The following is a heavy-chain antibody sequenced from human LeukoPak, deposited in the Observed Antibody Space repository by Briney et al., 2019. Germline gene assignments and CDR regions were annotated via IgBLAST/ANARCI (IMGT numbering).Heavy chain of an antibody. J-gene: IGHJ4*02. D-gene: IGHD5-24*01. V-gene: IGHV4-31*03. Sequence: SETLSLTCTVSGGSTSSAAYSWSWIRQLPGKGLEWLGYIYFSGSTYYNPSLKSRITISVDTSKNQFSLKLSSVTVADTAVYYCARGDGYNLDYWGQGTLVTVSS. CDR2: IYFSGST. CDR1: GGSTSSAAYS. CDR3: ARGDGYNLDY.